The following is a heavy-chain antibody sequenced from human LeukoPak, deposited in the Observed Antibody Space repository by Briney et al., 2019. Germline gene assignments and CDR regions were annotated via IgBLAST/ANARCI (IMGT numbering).Heavy chain of an antibody. D-gene: IGHD3-22*01. J-gene: IGHJ4*02. Sequence: PGGSLRLSCAASGFTFSSYGMHWVRQAPGKGLEWVAFIRYDGSNKYYADSVKGRFTISRDNSKNSLYLQMNSLRAEDTAVYYCAKDTPPDTMIVVVLDYWGQGTLVTVSS. CDR2: IRYDGSNK. V-gene: IGHV3-30*02. CDR1: GFTFSSYG. CDR3: AKDTPPDTMIVVVLDY.